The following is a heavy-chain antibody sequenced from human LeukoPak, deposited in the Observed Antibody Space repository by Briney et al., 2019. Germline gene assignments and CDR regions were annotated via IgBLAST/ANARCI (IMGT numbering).Heavy chain of an antibody. D-gene: IGHD2-21*02. V-gene: IGHV1-69*06. CDR3: ARSSVVTAMVHLDY. CDR1: GGTFSSYA. CDR2: IIPIFGTT. J-gene: IGHJ4*02. Sequence: ASVKVSCKASGGTFSSYAISWVRQAPGQGLEWMGGIIPIFGTTNYAQKFQGRVTITADKSTSTAYMELSSLRSEDTAVYYCARSSVVTAMVHLDYWGQGTLVTVSS.